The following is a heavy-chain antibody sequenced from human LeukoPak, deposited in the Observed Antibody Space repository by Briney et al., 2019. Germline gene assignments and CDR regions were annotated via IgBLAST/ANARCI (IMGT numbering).Heavy chain of an antibody. CDR1: GFTFDDYG. D-gene: IGHD2-2*03. V-gene: IGHV3-20*04. CDR2: INWNGGST. CDR3: ARDPLDISRWTNAFDI. Sequence: GGSLRLSCAASGFTFDDYGMSWVRQAPGKGLEWVSGINWNGGSTGYADSVKGRFTISRDNSKNTLYLQVNGLRPEDTAVYYCARDPLDISRWTNAFDIWGQGTMVSVSS. J-gene: IGHJ3*02.